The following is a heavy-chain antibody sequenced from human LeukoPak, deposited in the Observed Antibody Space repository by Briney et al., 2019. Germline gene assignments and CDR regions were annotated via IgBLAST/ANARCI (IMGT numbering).Heavy chain of an antibody. Sequence: SETLSLTCAVYGGSFSGYYWSWIRQPPGKGLEWIGEIKHGGSSNYNPSLKSRVTISVDTSKNQFSLKLNSVTAADTAVYYCARHYGPWGQGTLVTVSS. CDR2: IKHGGSS. J-gene: IGHJ5*02. CDR3: ARHYGP. CDR1: GGSFSGYY. D-gene: IGHD3-16*01. V-gene: IGHV4-34*01.